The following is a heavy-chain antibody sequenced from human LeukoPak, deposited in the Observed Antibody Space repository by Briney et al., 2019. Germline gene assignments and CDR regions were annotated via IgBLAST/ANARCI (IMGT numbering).Heavy chain of an antibody. Sequence: GGSLRLSCAASGFTFSNYGMHWVRQAPGKGLEWVAFIQYDGSNKYYADSVKGRFTISRDNSKNTLYLQMNSLRPEDTAVYYCAIDQCSISSCYLDYWGQGTLVTVSS. CDR2: IQYDGSNK. D-gene: IGHD2-2*01. CDR1: GFTFSNYG. CDR3: AIDQCSISSCYLDY. V-gene: IGHV3-30*02. J-gene: IGHJ4*02.